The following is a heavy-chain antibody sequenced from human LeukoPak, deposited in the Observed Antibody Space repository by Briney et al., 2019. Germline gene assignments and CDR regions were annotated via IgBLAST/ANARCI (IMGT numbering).Heavy chain of an antibody. CDR3: ARDSGSDY. CDR2: ISSSSSYI. V-gene: IGHV3-21*01. CDR1: GFTFSSYS. J-gene: IGHJ4*02. Sequence: PGGSLRLSCAASGFTFSSYSMNWVRQAPGKGLEWVSYISSSSSYIYYADSAKGRFTISRDNAKNSLYLQMNSLRAEDTAVYYCARDSGSDYWGQGTLVTVSS. D-gene: IGHD1-26*01.